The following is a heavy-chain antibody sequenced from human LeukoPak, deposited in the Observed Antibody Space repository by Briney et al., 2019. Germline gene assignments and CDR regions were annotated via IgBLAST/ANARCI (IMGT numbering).Heavy chain of an antibody. CDR2: IRRNGGST. CDR3: VKESGFMVAPNSAFDI. J-gene: IGHJ3*02. V-gene: IGHV3-64D*06. Sequence: GGSLRLSCSASGFTFNSYPVHWVRQAPGKGLEYVSGIRRNGGSTDYADSVKGRFTISRDNSKNTMYLQMSSLRAEDTAVYYCVKESGFMVAPNSAFDIWGQGTMVTVSS. D-gene: IGHD4/OR15-4a*01. CDR1: GFTFNSYP.